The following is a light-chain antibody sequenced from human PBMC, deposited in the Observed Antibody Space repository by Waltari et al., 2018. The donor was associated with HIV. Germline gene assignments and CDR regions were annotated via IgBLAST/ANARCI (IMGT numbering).Light chain of an antibody. CDR1: QSLLYSNGYNY. CDR2: LGS. J-gene: IGKJ4*01. V-gene: IGKV2-28*01. Sequence: DIVMTQSPLSLPVTPGEPASISCRSSQSLLYSNGYNYLDWYLQKPGQSPQLLIYLGSNRASGVPDRFSGSGSGTDFTLRISLVDAEDVGVYYCMQALQTPLTFGGGTKVEIK. CDR3: MQALQTPLT.